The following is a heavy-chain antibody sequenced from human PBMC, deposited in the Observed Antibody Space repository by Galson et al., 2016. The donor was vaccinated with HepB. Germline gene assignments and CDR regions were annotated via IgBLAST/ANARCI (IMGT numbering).Heavy chain of an antibody. Sequence: TLSLTCSVSAGSISSGGYYWSWIRQLPGKGLEWIGYINHSGTTYYNPSLSSRAAISVDTSKNQFSLEVSSVTAADTAVYYCARVSGNAFDIWGHGTMVTVSS. V-gene: IGHV4-31*03. CDR1: AGSISSGGYY. J-gene: IGHJ3*02. CDR3: ARVSGNAFDI. CDR2: INHSGTT.